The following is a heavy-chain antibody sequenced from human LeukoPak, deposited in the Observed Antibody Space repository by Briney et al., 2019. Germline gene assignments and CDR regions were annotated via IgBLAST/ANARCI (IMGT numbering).Heavy chain of an antibody. CDR1: GYSFSSYW. D-gene: IGHD3-22*01. J-gene: IGHJ4*02. CDR3: AKKGRESDSSAYHGDF. Sequence: GESLKISCKGSGYSFSSYWIGWVRQMPGKGPEWMGIIYPGASETRRSPSLQGQANIEVDNSIRTASLPWSSLKASDTAVYYCAKKGRESDSSAYHGDFWGREPLVSVSP. V-gene: IGHV5-51*01. CDR2: IYPGASET.